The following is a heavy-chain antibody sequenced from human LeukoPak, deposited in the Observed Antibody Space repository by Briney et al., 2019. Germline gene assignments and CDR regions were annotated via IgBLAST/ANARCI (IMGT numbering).Heavy chain of an antibody. V-gene: IGHV3-20*04. CDR3: ASEVTKPSAFDI. D-gene: IGHD5-18*01. J-gene: IGHJ3*02. Sequence: QPGGSLRLSCAASGFTFDDYGMSWVRQAPGKGREGASGIIWNGGNQGYVDFGRGRFTISRDNAKNSLYLQMNSLRAEDTALYYCASEVTKPSAFDIWGQGTMVTVSS. CDR2: IIWNGGNQ. CDR1: GFTFDDYG.